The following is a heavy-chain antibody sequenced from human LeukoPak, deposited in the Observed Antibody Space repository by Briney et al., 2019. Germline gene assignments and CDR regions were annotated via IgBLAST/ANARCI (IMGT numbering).Heavy chain of an antibody. CDR3: AKGIHDTAMVFDY. CDR2: INHSGST. CDR1: GGSFSGYY. V-gene: IGHV4-34*01. D-gene: IGHD5-18*01. Sequence: SETLSLTCAVYGGSFSGYYWSWIRQPPGKGLEWIGEINHSGSTNYNPSLKSRVTISVDTSKNQFSLKLSSVTAADTAVYYCAKGIHDTAMVFDYWGQGTLVTVSS. J-gene: IGHJ4*02.